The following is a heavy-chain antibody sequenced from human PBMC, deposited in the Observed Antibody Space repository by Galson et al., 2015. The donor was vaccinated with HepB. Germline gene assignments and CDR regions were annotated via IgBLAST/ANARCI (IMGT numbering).Heavy chain of an antibody. J-gene: IGHJ4*02. V-gene: IGHV4-59*08. CDR3: ARHVGASSGYWVFYFDQ. CDR2: INNIGST. CDR1: GGGSMRSYY. Sequence: ETLSLTCTVSGGGSMRSYYWRWIRQPPGEGLEWIGYINNIGSTNYNPSLKSRVTISRDTPKNQFSLKLTSVTAADTAVYYCARHVGASSGYWVFYFDQWGQGTLVTVSS. D-gene: IGHD3-22*01.